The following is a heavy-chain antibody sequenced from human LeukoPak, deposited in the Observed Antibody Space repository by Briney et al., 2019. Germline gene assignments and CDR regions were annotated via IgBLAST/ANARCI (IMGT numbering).Heavy chain of an antibody. V-gene: IGHV1-2*02. CDR3: AREGDISTGGGAFDI. J-gene: IGHJ3*02. CDR1: GYTFTGYY. CDR2: INPSSGGT. Sequence: ASVKVSCKASGYTFTGYYMHWVRQAPGQGLEWMGWINPSSGGTNYAQKFQGRVTMTRDTSISTAYMELSRLRSDDTAVYYCAREGDISTGGGAFDIWGQGTMVTVSS. D-gene: IGHD3-9*01.